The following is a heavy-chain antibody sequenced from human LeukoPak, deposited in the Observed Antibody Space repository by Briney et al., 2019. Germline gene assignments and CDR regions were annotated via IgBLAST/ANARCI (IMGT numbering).Heavy chain of an antibody. CDR2: ISGSGGRT. Sequence: GGSLRLSCAASGLTFSSYAMSWVRQAPGTGLEWVSGISGSGGRTFNADSVKGRFTITRDNSKNTLYLQMNSLRAEDTAVYYCAKDRTTFGVITGYGMDVWGQGTTVTVSS. J-gene: IGHJ6*02. CDR1: GLTFSSYA. CDR3: AKDRTTFGVITGYGMDV. V-gene: IGHV3-23*01. D-gene: IGHD3-3*01.